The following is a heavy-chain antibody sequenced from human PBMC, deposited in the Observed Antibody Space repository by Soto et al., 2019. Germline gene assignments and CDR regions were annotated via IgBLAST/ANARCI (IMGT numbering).Heavy chain of an antibody. CDR3: ARVRLASTLGSDYYYGMDV. V-gene: IGHV1-69*12. CDR2: IIPIFGTA. J-gene: IGHJ6*02. Sequence: QVQLVQSGAEVKKPGSSVKVSCKASGGTFSSYAISWVRQAPGQGLEWMGGIIPIFGTANYAQKFQGRVTFPADESTGTAYMELSSLRSEDTAVYYCARVRLASTLGSDYYYGMDVWGQGTTVTVSS. CDR1: GGTFSSYA. D-gene: IGHD6-25*01.